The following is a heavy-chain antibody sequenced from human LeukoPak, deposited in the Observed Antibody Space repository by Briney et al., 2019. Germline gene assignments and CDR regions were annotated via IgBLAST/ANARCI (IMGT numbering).Heavy chain of an antibody. D-gene: IGHD1-26*01. CDR3: ARGVAGSGSTPNF. CDR1: GGSISGYY. Sequence: SETLSLTCTVSGGSISGYYWIWIRQPPGKGLEWIGYMYYSGSTNYNYSLKSRVTISIDTSKNQVSLNLRSVTAADTAAYYCARGVAGSGSTPNFWGQGTLVTVSS. CDR2: MYYSGST. V-gene: IGHV4-59*01. J-gene: IGHJ4*02.